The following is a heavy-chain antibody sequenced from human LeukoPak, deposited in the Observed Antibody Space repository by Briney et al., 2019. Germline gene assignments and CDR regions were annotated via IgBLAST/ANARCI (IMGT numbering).Heavy chain of an antibody. J-gene: IGHJ4*02. V-gene: IGHV3-23*01. CDR2: ISNEDGST. CDR1: GFTFASYA. Sequence: GGSLRLSCAASGFTFASYAMTWVRQAPGKGLEWVSGISNEDGSTYYTDSVKDRFTISRDNSKNSVYLEMSSRRAEDTAVYYCAAMLRGVAYYFDYWGQGTLVTVSS. D-gene: IGHD3-10*01. CDR3: AAMLRGVAYYFDY.